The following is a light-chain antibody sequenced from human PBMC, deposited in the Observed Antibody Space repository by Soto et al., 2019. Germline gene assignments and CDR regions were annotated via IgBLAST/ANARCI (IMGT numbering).Light chain of an antibody. CDR2: GAS. V-gene: IGKV3-20*01. CDR3: HQYGISPPVT. Sequence: ENVLPQAPGTLSLSPGERVTLSCRASQSVSSNYLAWYQQKPGQAPRLLIYGASSRATGIPDRFSGSGSGTYFTLTISRLEPEDFAMYYCHQYGISPPVTFGQGTRLEIK. J-gene: IGKJ5*01. CDR1: QSVSSNY.